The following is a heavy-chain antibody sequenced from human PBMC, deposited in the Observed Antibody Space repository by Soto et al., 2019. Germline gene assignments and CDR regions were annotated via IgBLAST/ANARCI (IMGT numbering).Heavy chain of an antibody. CDR1: GYTFTSYA. Sequence: QVQLVQSGAEVKKPGASVKVSCKASGYTFTSYAMHWVRQAPGQRLEWMGWINDGNGNTKYSQKFQGRVTITRDTSASTAYMELSSLRSEDTAVYYCARDGAGGYYYYYMDVWGKGTTVTVSS. CDR2: INDGNGNT. J-gene: IGHJ6*03. D-gene: IGHD2-8*02. CDR3: ARDGAGGYYYYYMDV. V-gene: IGHV1-3*01.